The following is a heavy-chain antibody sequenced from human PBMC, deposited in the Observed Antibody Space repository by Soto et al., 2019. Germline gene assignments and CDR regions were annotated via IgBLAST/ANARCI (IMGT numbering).Heavy chain of an antibody. CDR2: ISSSSSYI. CDR3: ARDLNPYYYDSSGLGGI. D-gene: IGHD3-22*01. Sequence: GGSLKLSCAAFGLTFSSYSMNWVRQAPGKGLEWVSSISSSSSYIYYADSVKGRFTISRDNAKNSLYLQMNSLRAKDTAVYYCARDLNPYYYDSSGLGGIRGQGTMVTVSS. J-gene: IGHJ3*02. V-gene: IGHV3-21*01. CDR1: GLTFSSYS.